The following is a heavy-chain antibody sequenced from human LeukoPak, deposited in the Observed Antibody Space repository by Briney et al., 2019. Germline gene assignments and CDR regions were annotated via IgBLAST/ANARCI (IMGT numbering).Heavy chain of an antibody. CDR1: GFTFSRYA. Sequence: GGSLILSCAASGFTFSRYAMSWVRQAPGKGLDWVSAISGSGGSTYYADSVKGRFTISRDNSKDTLYLQLNSLRAEDTAVYYCAKDHSYGGNSNWHFDLRGRGTLVTVSS. D-gene: IGHD4-23*01. CDR2: ISGSGGST. J-gene: IGHJ2*01. CDR3: AKDHSYGGNSNWHFDL. V-gene: IGHV3-23*01.